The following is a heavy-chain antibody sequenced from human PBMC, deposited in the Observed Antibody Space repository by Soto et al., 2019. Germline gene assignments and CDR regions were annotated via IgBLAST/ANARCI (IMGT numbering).Heavy chain of an antibody. J-gene: IGHJ6*02. CDR3: AGNYCSSTSCYYYYGMDV. V-gene: IGHV3-48*02. CDR2: ISSSSSTI. Sequence: GGSLRLSCAASGFTFSSYSMNWVRQAPGKGLEWVSYISSSSSTIYYADSVKGRFTISRDNAKNSLYLQMNSLRDEDTAVYYCAGNYCSSTSCYYYYGMDVWGQGTTVTVSS. CDR1: GFTFSSYS. D-gene: IGHD2-2*01.